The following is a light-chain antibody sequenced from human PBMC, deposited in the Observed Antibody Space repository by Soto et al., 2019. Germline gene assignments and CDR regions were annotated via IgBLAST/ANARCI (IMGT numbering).Light chain of an antibody. CDR2: EVS. V-gene: IGLV2-14*01. CDR3: RSFTTSKTWV. Sequence: QPASVSGSPGQSITISCTGTSSDVGAYDYVSWYQQHPGKAPKFMLYEVSNRPSGLSDRFSGSKSGNTASLTISGLQAEDEADYYCRSFTTSKTWVFGGGTKLTVL. CDR1: SSDVGAYDY. J-gene: IGLJ3*02.